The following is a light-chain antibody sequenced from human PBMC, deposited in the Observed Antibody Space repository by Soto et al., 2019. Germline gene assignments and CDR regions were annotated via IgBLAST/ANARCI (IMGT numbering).Light chain of an antibody. CDR2: DNS. J-gene: IGLJ1*01. Sequence: QSVLTQPPSVSGAPGQRVTISCTGSSSNIGAGFDVHWYHQLPGTAPKLLIYDNSNRPSGVPDRFSGSMSGTSASLAITGLQAEDEADYYCQSYDSSLNGWVFGTGTKLTVL. V-gene: IGLV1-40*01. CDR1: SSNIGAGFD. CDR3: QSYDSSLNGWV.